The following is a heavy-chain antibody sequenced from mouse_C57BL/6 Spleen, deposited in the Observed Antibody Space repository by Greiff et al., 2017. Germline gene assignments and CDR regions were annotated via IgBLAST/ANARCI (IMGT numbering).Heavy chain of an antibody. D-gene: IGHD2-2*01. J-gene: IGHJ2*01. V-gene: IGHV1-69*01. CDR3: ARRGYDYYFYN. Sequence: VQLQQPGAELVMPGASVKLSCKASGYTFTSYWMHWVKQRPGHGLAWLGEIDPSASYTNYNHKFQGKSTLTVDTSSSTAYMQLSSLKSEDSAVYYWARRGYDYYFYNRGQGTTRTLSS. CDR1: GYTFTSYW. CDR2: IDPSASYT.